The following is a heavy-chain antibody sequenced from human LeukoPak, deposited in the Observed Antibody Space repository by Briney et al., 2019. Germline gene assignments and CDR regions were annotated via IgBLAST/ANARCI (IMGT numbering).Heavy chain of an antibody. D-gene: IGHD6-13*01. CDR3: ARFAAGRLGLHYYYYMDV. CDR2: ISYGGSDK. V-gene: IGHV3-30-3*01. CDR1: GFTFSTYA. Sequence: GRSLRLSCAASGFTFSTYAMHWVRQAPGKGLEWGVVISYGGSDKYYADSVKGRVTICRDKSKNKMGLQMNRLRAEDTAVYYCARFAAGRLGLHYYYYMDVWGKGTTVTVSS. J-gene: IGHJ6*03.